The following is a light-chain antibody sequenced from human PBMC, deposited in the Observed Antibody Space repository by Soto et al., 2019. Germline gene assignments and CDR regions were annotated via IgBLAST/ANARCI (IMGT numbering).Light chain of an antibody. V-gene: IGKV3-15*01. CDR2: GAS. J-gene: IGKJ5*01. CDR3: QQYNEWPIT. Sequence: ETVMTQSPATLSVSPGGRATLSCRASQSISDTLAWYQQKPGQAPRLLIHGASTRATGFPARFSGSGSGTDFTLTISSLQSEDFGVYYCQQYNEWPITFGQGTRLEIK. CDR1: QSISDT.